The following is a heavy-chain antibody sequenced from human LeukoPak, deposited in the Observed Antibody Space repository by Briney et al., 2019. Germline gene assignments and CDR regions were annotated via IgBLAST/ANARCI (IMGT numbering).Heavy chain of an antibody. CDR3: AKGTGINHYHWIDP. J-gene: IGHJ5*02. CDR1: GFTFSSYG. V-gene: IGHV3-23*01. Sequence: PGRSLRLSCAASGFTFSSYGMNWVRQAPGKGLEWVSGISGSGGNTYYADSVKGRFTISRDNSKNTLYLQMNSLRAEDTALYYCAKGTGINHYHWIDPWGQGTQVTVS. D-gene: IGHD3/OR15-3a*01. CDR2: ISGSGGNT.